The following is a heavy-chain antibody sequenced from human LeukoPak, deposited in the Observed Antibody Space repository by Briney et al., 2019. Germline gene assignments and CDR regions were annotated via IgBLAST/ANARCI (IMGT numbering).Heavy chain of an antibody. CDR3: AYGGRFFDY. D-gene: IGHD1-14*01. CDR2: VKQDGSDK. V-gene: IGHV3-7*05. J-gene: IGHJ4*02. CDR1: GFSFSSYW. Sequence: GGSLRLSCAASGFSFSSYWMSWVRQAPGKGLEWVANVKQDGSDKYYVDSVKGRFTVSGDNAKNSLSLQMNSLRAEDTAVYYCAYGGRFFDYWGQGTLVTVSS.